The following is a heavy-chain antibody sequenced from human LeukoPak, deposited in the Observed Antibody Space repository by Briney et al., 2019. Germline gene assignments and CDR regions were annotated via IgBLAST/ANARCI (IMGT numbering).Heavy chain of an antibody. J-gene: IGHJ4*02. D-gene: IGHD6-13*01. V-gene: IGHV4-4*07. CDR1: GGSISSYY. CDR3: SRGARTAAGTFYFDY. CDR2: IYTSGST. Sequence: SETLSLTCSVSGGSISSYYWNWIRQPAGKGLEWIGRIYTSGSTNYNPSLKSRVTMSVDTSNNHFSLKLSSVTAADTAVYYCSRGARTAAGTFYFDYWGQGTLVTVSS.